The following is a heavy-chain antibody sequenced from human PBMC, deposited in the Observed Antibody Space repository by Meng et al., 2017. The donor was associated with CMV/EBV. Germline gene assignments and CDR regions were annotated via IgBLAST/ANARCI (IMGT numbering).Heavy chain of an antibody. CDR2: INQSGST. J-gene: IGHJ6*02. CDR1: GFTFSSYE. V-gene: IGHV4-34*08. CDR3: AIYFYDYAMDV. Sequence: LRLSCAASGFTFSSYEMNWVRQAPGKGLEWIGEINQSGSTNYNPSLKSRVTVSVDTSKNQFSLRLSSVTAADTAVYYCAIYFYDYAMDVWGQGTTVTVSS.